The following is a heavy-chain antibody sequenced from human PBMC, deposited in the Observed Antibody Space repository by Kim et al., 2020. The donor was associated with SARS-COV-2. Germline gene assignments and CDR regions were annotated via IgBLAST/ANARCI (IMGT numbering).Heavy chain of an antibody. D-gene: IGHD1-26*01. CDR3: AKDRAPEGATPWY. J-gene: IGHJ4*02. V-gene: IGHV3-30*02. Sequence: ADSVKGRFTISRDNSKNTLYLQMNSLRAEDTAVYYCAKDRAPEGATPWYWGQGTLFTVSS.